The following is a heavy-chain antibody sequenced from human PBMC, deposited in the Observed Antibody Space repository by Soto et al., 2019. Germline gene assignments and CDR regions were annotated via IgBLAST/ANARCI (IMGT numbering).Heavy chain of an antibody. Sequence: PSETLSLTCSVSGASISDSTFYWGWIRQPPGKGLEWIGSVYGSGRTYYNPSLKSRVTMSVDASKNQFSLRLTSVTAAETAVYYCARYDYCNSGVCYDYCGLGTLVTVSS. CDR1: GASISDSTFY. V-gene: IGHV4-39*01. CDR3: ARYDYCNSGVCYDY. J-gene: IGHJ4*02. CDR2: VYGSGRT. D-gene: IGHD2-8*01.